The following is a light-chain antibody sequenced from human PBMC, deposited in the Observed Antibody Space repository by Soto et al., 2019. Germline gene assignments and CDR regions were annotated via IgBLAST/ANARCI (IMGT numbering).Light chain of an antibody. J-gene: IGKJ4*01. CDR2: GVS. CDR1: QSVSSNY. V-gene: IGKV3-20*01. Sequence: EVVLTQSPGTLSLSPGERATLSCRASQSVSSNYLAWYQQKPGQAPRLLIYGVSTRATGIPDRFSGSGSGTGFSLTISRLEPEDFAMYYCQQYFTSTLTFGGGTKVDIK. CDR3: QQYFTSTLT.